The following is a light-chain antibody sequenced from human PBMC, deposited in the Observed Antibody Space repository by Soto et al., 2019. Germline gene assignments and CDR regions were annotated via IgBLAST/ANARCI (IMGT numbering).Light chain of an antibody. V-gene: IGLV2-14*01. CDR3: QSYDNSLLAYV. Sequence: QSVLTQPASVSGSPGQSITISCTGTSSDVGGYNYVSWYQQHPGKAPKLMIYEVSNRPSGVSNRFSGSKSGNTASLTISGLQAEDEADYYCQSYDNSLLAYVFGGGTKLTVL. CDR2: EVS. CDR1: SSDVGGYNY. J-gene: IGLJ2*01.